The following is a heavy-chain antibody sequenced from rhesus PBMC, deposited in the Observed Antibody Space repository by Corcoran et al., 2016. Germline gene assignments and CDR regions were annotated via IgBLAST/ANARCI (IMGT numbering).Heavy chain of an antibody. Sequence: QLQLQESGPGLVKPSETLSLTCAVSGYSISSGYGWSWIRQPPGKGLEWIGYIYCNSASTNYNPSLKNRVTISKDTSKNQFSLKLSSVTAADTAVYYCAREGIAAAGTGYYGLDSWGQGVVVTVSS. CDR3: AREGIAAAGTGYYGLDS. V-gene: IGHV4-127*01. CDR2: IYCNSAST. D-gene: IGHD6-25*01. J-gene: IGHJ6*01. CDR1: GYSISSGYG.